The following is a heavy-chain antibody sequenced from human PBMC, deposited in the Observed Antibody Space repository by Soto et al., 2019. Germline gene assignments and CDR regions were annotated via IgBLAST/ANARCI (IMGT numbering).Heavy chain of an antibody. CDR2: ISGSGGSE. CDR3: VSARIKWVARPFDH. J-gene: IGHJ4*02. V-gene: IGHV3-23*01. D-gene: IGHD6-6*01. CDR1: GFTFSKYA. Sequence: EIQLLESGGGLVQPGGSLRLSCSGSGFTFSKYAIYWVRQVAGKELEWVSGISGSGGSENYADSVRGRFTISRDTGKNTLYPQMNYLKLEDTAVYHCVSARIKWVARPFDHWGQGILVTVPS.